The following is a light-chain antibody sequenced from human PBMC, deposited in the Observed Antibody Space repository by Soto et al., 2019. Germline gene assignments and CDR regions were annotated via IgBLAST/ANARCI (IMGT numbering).Light chain of an antibody. J-gene: IGKJ4*01. CDR3: QQRSSWPLT. CDR1: QSISSY. V-gene: IGKV3-11*01. CDR2: DAS. Sequence: VLTQSPATLSLSPGERATLSCRASQSISSYLAWYQQKRGQAPRLLIYDASNRATGIPARFSGSGSGTDFTLTISSLETEDFAVYYCQQRSSWPLTFGGGTKVDIK.